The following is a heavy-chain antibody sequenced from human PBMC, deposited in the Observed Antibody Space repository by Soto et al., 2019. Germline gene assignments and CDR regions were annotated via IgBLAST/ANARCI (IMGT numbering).Heavy chain of an antibody. CDR2: VHHTKGA. D-gene: IGHD4-17*01. CDR1: DKSISKDIW. CDR3: ASYGFRTYYFDY. J-gene: IGHJ4*02. V-gene: IGHV4-4*02. Sequence: PXGTLSLTCVVSDKSISKDIWWNCVRQPPGQGLEWIGEVHHTKGALYNPALRSRVTVSADLFNSKIFLEVHSLGAADTAVYYCASYGFRTYYFDYWGQGTLVTVSS.